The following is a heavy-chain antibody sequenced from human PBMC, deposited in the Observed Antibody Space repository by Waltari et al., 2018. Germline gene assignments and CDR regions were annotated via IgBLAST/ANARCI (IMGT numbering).Heavy chain of an antibody. CDR1: GFTFSSYG. CDR3: AKGYSYVDY. CDR2: IWYDGSNK. J-gene: IGHJ4*02. D-gene: IGHD5-18*01. Sequence: QVQLVESGGGVVQPGRSLRLSCAASGFTFSSYGMHWVRQAPGKGLEWVAVIWYDGSNKYYADSVKGRFTISRDNSKNTLYLQMNSLRAEDTAVDYCAKGYSYVDYWGQGTLVTVSS. V-gene: IGHV3-33*06.